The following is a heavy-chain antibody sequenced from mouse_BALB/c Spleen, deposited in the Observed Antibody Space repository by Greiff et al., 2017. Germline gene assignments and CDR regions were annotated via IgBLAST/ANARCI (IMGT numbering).Heavy chain of an antibody. D-gene: IGHD1-2*01. CDR3: AREITTATFSFAY. J-gene: IGHJ3*01. V-gene: IGHV1S137*01. Sequence: QVQLQQSGAELVRPGVSVKISCKGSGYTFTDYAMHWVKQSHAKSLEWIGVISTYYGDASYNQKFKGKATMTVDKSSSTAYMELARLTSEDSAIYYCAREITTATFSFAYWGQGTLVTVSA. CDR2: ISTYYGDA. CDR1: GYTFTDYA.